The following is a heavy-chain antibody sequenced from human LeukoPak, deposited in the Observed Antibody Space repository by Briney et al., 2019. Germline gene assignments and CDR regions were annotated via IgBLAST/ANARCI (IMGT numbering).Heavy chain of an antibody. CDR3: ARDPGSLRGFFDL. CDR1: GGSISSSNW. D-gene: IGHD2-15*01. V-gene: IGHV4-4*02. CDR2: IYHSGST. Sequence: PSETLSLTCAVSGGSISSSNWWSWVRQPPGKGLKWIGEIYHSGSTNYNPSLKSRVTISVDKSKNQFSLKLSSVTAADTAVYYCARDPGSLRGFFDLWGRGTLVTVSS. J-gene: IGHJ2*01.